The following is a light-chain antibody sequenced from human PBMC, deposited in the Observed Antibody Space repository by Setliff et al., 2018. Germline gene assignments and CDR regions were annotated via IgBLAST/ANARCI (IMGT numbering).Light chain of an antibody. CDR3: AAWDDSLSGPV. J-gene: IGLJ2*01. V-gene: IGLV1-47*01. Sequence: QSVLTQPPSASGTPGQRVTISCSGSSSNIGSNYVYWYQQFPGTAPKLLILRNNQRPSGVPDRFSGSKSGTSASLAISGLRSEDGADYSCAAWDDSLSGPVFGGGTKVTVL. CDR1: SSNIGSNY. CDR2: RNN.